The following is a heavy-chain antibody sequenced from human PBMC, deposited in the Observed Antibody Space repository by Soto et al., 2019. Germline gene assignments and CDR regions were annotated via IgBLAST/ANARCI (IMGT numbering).Heavy chain of an antibody. D-gene: IGHD3-16*01. CDR3: ARDWGGEGTFDY. CDR2: ISSSSSYI. CDR1: GFSFSSYS. Sequence: EVQLVESGGGLVKPGGSLRLSCAASGFSFSSYSMNWVRQAPGKGLEWVSSISSSSSYIYYADSVKGRFTISRDNAKNSLYLQMNSLRAEATAVYYCARDWGGEGTFDYWGQGTLVTVSS. V-gene: IGHV3-21*01. J-gene: IGHJ4*02.